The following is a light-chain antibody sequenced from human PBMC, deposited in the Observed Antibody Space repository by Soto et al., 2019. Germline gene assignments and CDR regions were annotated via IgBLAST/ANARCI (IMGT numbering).Light chain of an antibody. CDR1: QSVSSSY. CDR3: QQYDSSPIT. CDR2: GAS. Sequence: EIVLTQSPGTLSLSPGEGATLSCRASQSVSSSYIAWYQQRPGQAPRLFIYGASTRATGIPDRFSGSGSGTDFTLTITPLEPEDFAVYFCQQYDSSPITFGQGTRLENK. V-gene: IGKV3-20*01. J-gene: IGKJ5*01.